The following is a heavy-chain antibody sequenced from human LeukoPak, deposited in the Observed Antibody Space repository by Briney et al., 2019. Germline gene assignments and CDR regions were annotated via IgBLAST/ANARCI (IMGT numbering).Heavy chain of an antibody. D-gene: IGHD3-10*01. Sequence: ASVKVSCKASGYTFTDYYMHWVRQAPGKGLEWMGGFDPEDGETIYAQKFQGRVTMTEDTSTDTAYMELSSLRSEDTAVYYCATDQSSGSYYQKEYNWFDPWGQGTLVTVSS. CDR3: ATDQSSGSYYQKEYNWFDP. J-gene: IGHJ5*02. CDR1: GYTFTDYY. V-gene: IGHV1-24*01. CDR2: FDPEDGET.